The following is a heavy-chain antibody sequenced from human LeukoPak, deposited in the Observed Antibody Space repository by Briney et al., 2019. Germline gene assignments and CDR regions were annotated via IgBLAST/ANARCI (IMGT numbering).Heavy chain of an antibody. Sequence: GGSLRLSCAASGFTFSSYGMHWVRQAPGKGLEWVAVIWYDGSNKYYADSVKGRFTISRDNSKNTLYLQMNSLRAEDTAVYYCARDARGSSSWYLYDYYYYGMDVWGQGTTVTVPS. CDR2: IWYDGSNK. CDR3: ARDARGSSSWYLYDYYYYGMDV. CDR1: GFTFSSYG. J-gene: IGHJ6*02. V-gene: IGHV3-33*01. D-gene: IGHD6-13*01.